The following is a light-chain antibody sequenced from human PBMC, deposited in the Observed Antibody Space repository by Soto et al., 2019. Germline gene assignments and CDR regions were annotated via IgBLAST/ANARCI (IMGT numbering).Light chain of an antibody. V-gene: IGLV1-40*01. J-gene: IGLJ1*01. CDR3: KSYAGSNTYV. Sequence: QSVLTQPPSVSGAPGQRVTISCTGSSSNIGAGYAVHWYQQLPGTAPKLLIYGDNNRPSGVPDRFSGSKSGTSASLAITGLQAEDEAEYFCKSYAGSNTYVFGSGTKVTVL. CDR2: GDN. CDR1: SSNIGAGYA.